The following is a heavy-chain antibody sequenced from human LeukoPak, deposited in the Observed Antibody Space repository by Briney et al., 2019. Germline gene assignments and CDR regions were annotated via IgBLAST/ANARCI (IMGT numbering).Heavy chain of an antibody. CDR3: AKAGSGSTGSAFDI. CDR2: ISWNSGSI. J-gene: IGHJ3*02. V-gene: IGHV3-9*03. Sequence: PGGSLRLSCAASGFTFDDYAMHWVRQAPGKGLEWVSGISWNSGSIGYADSVKGRFTISRDNAKNSLYLQMNSLRAEDMALYCCAKAGSGSTGSAFDIWGQGTMVTVSS. D-gene: IGHD3-10*01. CDR1: GFTFDDYA.